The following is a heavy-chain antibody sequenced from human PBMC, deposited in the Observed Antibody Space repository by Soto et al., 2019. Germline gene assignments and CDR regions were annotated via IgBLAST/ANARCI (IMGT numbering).Heavy chain of an antibody. CDR1: GFTFCSYA. J-gene: IGHJ3*02. V-gene: IGHV3-9*01. CDR2: ISCNSGSV. D-gene: IGHD2-2*01. CDR3: AKDTAAMFPLDAFDI. Sequence: GGSLRLSCAASGFTFCSYAMHWVRQAPGRGLEWVSGISCNSGSVVYADSVKGRFTISRDNAKNSLYLQMNSLRAEDTALYYCAKDTAAMFPLDAFDIWGQGTLVTVSS.